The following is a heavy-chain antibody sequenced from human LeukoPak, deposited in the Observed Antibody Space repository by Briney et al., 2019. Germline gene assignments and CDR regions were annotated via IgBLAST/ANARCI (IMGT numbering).Heavy chain of an antibody. V-gene: IGHV3-72*01. J-gene: IGHJ4*02. D-gene: IGHD7-27*01. CDR1: DFTFSDHH. Sequence: PGGSLRLSCAASDFTFSDHHMDWVRQAPGEGLEWIARIRNKARRYTTEYAASVNGRFTISRDDSVNSLYLQMDSLKTEDTAVYYCARSPLGIAPFDSWGQGTLVAVSS. CDR2: IRNKARRYTT. CDR3: ARSPLGIAPFDS.